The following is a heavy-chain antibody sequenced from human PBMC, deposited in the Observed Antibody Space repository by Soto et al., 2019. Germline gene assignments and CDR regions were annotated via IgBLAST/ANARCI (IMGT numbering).Heavy chain of an antibody. Sequence: QPLSVTCAVSVGGVSSNSAAGNWIRQYPSRGLEWLGRTYYRSKWYNDYAVSVKSRITINPDTSKNQFSLQLNSVTPEDTAVYYCARVPPYSSSHYYYGMDVWGQGTTVTVS. D-gene: IGHD6-6*01. V-gene: IGHV6-1*01. J-gene: IGHJ6*02. CDR1: VGGVSSNSAA. CDR3: ARVPPYSSSHYYYGMDV. CDR2: TYYRSKWYN.